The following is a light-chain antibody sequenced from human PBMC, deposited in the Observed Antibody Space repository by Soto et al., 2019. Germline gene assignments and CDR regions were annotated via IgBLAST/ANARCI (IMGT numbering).Light chain of an antibody. CDR2: EVS. J-gene: IGLJ2*01. V-gene: IGLV2-14*01. CDR3: SSYTSSSTLV. Sequence: QSVLTQPASVSGSPGQSITISCTGTSSDVGGYNYVSWYQQHPGKAPKLMIYEVSNRPSGVSNRFSGSKSGNTASLTISGXQAEDEADYYCSSYTSSSTLVFGGGTKLTVL. CDR1: SSDVGGYNY.